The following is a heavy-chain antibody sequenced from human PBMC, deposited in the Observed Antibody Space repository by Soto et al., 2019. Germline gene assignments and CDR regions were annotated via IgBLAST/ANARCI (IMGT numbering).Heavy chain of an antibody. CDR1: GGTFSSYT. D-gene: IGHD6-6*01. CDR2: IIPILGIA. CDR3: ARDLLYSRSSFDY. J-gene: IGHJ4*02. Sequence: QVQLVQSGAEVKKPASSVKVSCTASGGTFSSYTISWVRQAPGQGLEWMVRIIPILGIANYAQQFQGRVTITAHKSTSTAYVELSSLRSVDTAVYYCARDLLYSRSSFDYWGQGTLATVSS. V-gene: IGHV1-69*08.